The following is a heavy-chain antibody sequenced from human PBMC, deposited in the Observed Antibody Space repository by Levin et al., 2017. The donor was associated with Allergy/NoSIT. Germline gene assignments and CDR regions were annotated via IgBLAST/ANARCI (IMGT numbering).Heavy chain of an antibody. CDR2: ISGSGGST. Sequence: GESLKISCAASGFTFSSYAMSWVRQAPGKGLEWVSAISGSGGSTYYADSVKGRFTISRDNSKNTLYLQMNSLRAEDTAVYYCAKVGSTVTTGGFDYWGQGTLVTVSS. D-gene: IGHD4-17*01. CDR3: AKVGSTVTTGGFDY. V-gene: IGHV3-23*01. CDR1: GFTFSSYA. J-gene: IGHJ4*02.